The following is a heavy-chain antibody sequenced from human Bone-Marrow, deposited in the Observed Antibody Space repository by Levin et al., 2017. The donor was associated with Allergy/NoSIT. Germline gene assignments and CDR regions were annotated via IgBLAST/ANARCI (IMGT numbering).Heavy chain of an antibody. CDR2: INHSGST. D-gene: IGHD6-6*01. Sequence: SQTLSLTCAVYGGSFSGSYWSWIRPPPGKGLEWIGEINHSGSTNYNPSLKSRVTISVDTSKNQFSLKLSSVTAADTAVYYCARGRFEYSSSDHFDYWGQGTLVTVSS. CDR1: GGSFSGSY. CDR3: ARGRFEYSSSDHFDY. V-gene: IGHV4-34*01. J-gene: IGHJ4*02.